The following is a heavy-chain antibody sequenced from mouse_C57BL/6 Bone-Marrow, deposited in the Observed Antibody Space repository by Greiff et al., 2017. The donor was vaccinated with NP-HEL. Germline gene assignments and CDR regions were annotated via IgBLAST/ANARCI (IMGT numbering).Heavy chain of an antibody. V-gene: IGHV1-85*01. CDR1: GYTFTSYD. Sequence: QVQLQQSGPELVKPGASVKLSCKASGYTFTSYDINWVKQRPGQGLEWIGWIYPRGGSTKYNEKFKGKATLTVDKSSSTAYMELRRLTSGESAVYFCACVRDYGYFAWFAYWGQGTLVTVSA. CDR3: ACVRDYGYFAWFAY. J-gene: IGHJ3*01. CDR2: IYPRGGST. D-gene: IGHD2-2*01.